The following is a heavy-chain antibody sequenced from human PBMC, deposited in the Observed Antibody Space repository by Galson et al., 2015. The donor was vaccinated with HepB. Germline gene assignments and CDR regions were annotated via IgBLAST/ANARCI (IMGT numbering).Heavy chain of an antibody. CDR1: GGTFSSYA. CDR3: ARVGGKLGYCSGGTCSTWFDP. Sequence: SVKVSCKASGGTFSSYAINWVRQAPGQGLEWMGGIIPMFGTSKYARKFQGRVTITADESTSTAYMEVSSLRYEDTAVYYCARVGGKLGYCSGGTCSTWFDPWGQGTLVTASS. CDR2: IIPMFGTS. J-gene: IGHJ5*02. D-gene: IGHD2-15*01. V-gene: IGHV1-69*13.